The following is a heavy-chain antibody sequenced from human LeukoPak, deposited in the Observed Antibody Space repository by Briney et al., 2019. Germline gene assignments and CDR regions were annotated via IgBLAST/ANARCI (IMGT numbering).Heavy chain of an antibody. Sequence: GGSLRLSCVASGFPFSSYSFHWVRQAPGKGLEWVALLSYDGSIKHYADSVKGRFTLSRDNSRSSVYLQMDSLKADDTAVYYFARGVSTWYRIDYWGQGTLVTVSS. CDR3: ARGVSTWYRIDY. D-gene: IGHD6-13*01. J-gene: IGHJ4*02. V-gene: IGHV3-30*01. CDR1: GFPFSSYS. CDR2: LSYDGSIK.